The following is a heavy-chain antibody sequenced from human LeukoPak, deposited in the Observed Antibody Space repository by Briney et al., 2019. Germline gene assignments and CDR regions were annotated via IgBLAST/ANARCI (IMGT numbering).Heavy chain of an antibody. CDR1: GFTFSDYA. CDR3: AEDYEYSYGVDC. D-gene: IGHD5-18*01. Sequence: PGRSLRLSCAASGFTFSDYAMHWVRQAPGKGLEWVAVISYGGTNKYYADSVKGRFTISRDNSKNTLFLQMNSLRAEDTAVYYCAEDYEYSYGVDCWGQGTLVTVSS. CDR2: ISYGGTNK. V-gene: IGHV3-30-3*01. J-gene: IGHJ4*02.